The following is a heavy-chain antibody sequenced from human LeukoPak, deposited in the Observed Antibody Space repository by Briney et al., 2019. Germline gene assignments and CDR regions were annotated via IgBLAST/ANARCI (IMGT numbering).Heavy chain of an antibody. D-gene: IGHD3-10*01. CDR2: INPGGTEK. V-gene: IGHV3-7*01. Sequence: PGGSLRVSCAASGFTFSNNWMNWVRQAPGKGLEWVGNINPGGTEKYYVDSVKGRFTISRDNAKNSVYLQMDSLRVEDTAVYYCARRPFGADYWGQGTLVTVSS. J-gene: IGHJ4*02. CDR3: ARRPFGADY. CDR1: GFTFSNNW.